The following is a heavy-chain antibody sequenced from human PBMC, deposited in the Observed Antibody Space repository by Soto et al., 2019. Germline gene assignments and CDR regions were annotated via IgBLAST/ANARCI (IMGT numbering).Heavy chain of an antibody. CDR1: GGSISSFAYS. V-gene: IGHV4-30-2*01. J-gene: IGHJ4*02. D-gene: IGHD2-2*01. CDR2: IYHSGGT. CDR3: ARVRGYWISTSCHFIDY. Sequence: SETLSLTCAVSGGSISSFAYSWSWIRQPPGKGLEWIGYIYHSGGTYYNPSLKSRVTISVDRSKNQFSLKLSSVTAADTAVYYCARVRGYWISTSCHFIDYWGQGTLVTVSS.